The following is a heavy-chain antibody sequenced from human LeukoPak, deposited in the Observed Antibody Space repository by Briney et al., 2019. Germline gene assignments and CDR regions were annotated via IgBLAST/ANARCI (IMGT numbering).Heavy chain of an antibody. J-gene: IGHJ4*02. Sequence: ASVKVSCKASGYTFTGYYMHWVRQAPGQGLEWMGWISPNSGGTNYAQKFQGRVTMTRDTSISTAYMELSRLRSDDTAVYYCARKASVGYSSGWYYDYWGQGTLVTVSS. CDR3: ARKASVGYSSGWYYDY. V-gene: IGHV1-2*02. CDR2: ISPNSGGT. D-gene: IGHD6-19*01. CDR1: GYTFTGYY.